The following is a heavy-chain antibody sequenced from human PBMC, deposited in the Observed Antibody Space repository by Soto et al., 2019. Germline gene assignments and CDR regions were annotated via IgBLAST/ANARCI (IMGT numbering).Heavy chain of an antibody. V-gene: IGHV3-23*01. CDR3: ARDIRSSAGGGNYGWFDS. CDR1: GFTFSRSA. J-gene: IGHJ5*01. CDR2: ISSSGRDT. D-gene: IGHD3-16*01. Sequence: LRLSCAASGFTFSRSAMGWVRQAPGKGLEWVSSISSSGRDTYYPDTVRGRFTVSRDNSKSTLYLEMNSLSAEDTALYFCARDIRSSAGGGNYGWFDSWGPGTQVTVSS.